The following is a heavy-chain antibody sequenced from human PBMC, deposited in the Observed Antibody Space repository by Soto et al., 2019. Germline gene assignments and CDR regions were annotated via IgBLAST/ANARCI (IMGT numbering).Heavy chain of an antibody. CDR2: INQSGNT. V-gene: IGHV4-34*01. D-gene: IGHD2-8*01. CDR1: GGSFSDYY. CDR3: ATPPPAPGYCIIGVCGGTTTFAF. J-gene: IGHJ3*01. Sequence: QVQLQQWGAGLLKSSETLSLTCAVSGGSFSDYYWSWIRQSPGKGLEWIGEINQSGNTNYNPSLKSRVSRSIDTSKNHFSLKLSSVTAADTDVYYCATPPPAPGYCIIGVCGGTTTFAFWGPGTVVTVSS.